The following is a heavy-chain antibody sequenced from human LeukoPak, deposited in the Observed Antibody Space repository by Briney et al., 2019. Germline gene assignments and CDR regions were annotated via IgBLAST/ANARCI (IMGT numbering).Heavy chain of an antibody. Sequence: SETLSLTCAVYGGSFSGYYWSWIRQPPGKGLEWIGEINHSGSTNYNPSLKSRVTISVDTSKNQFSLKLSSVTAADTAVYYCARHGGYGGYDWFEDYWGQGTLVTVSS. CDR3: ARHGGYGGYDWFEDY. D-gene: IGHD5-12*01. V-gene: IGHV4-34*01. J-gene: IGHJ4*02. CDR2: INHSGST. CDR1: GGSFSGYY.